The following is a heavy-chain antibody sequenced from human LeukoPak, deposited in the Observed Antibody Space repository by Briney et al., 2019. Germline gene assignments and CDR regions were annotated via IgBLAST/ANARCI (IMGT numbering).Heavy chain of an antibody. CDR2: INPKRGGT. Sequence: ASVKVSCKASGYTFTDYYLHGVRQAPGQGLEWMGWINPKRGGTNYEQKFQGRVTMTRDTSISTAYMDLSRLRSDDTAVYYCARVQVLRYFDWLGNYMDVWGKGTTVTVSS. D-gene: IGHD3-9*01. CDR3: ARVQVLRYFDWLGNYMDV. V-gene: IGHV1-2*02. J-gene: IGHJ6*03. CDR1: GYTFTDYY.